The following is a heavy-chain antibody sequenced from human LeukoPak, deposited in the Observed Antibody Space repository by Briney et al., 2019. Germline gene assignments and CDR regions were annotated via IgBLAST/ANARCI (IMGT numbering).Heavy chain of an antibody. V-gene: IGHV3-30*04. D-gene: IGHD6-19*01. Sequence: PGRSLRLSCAASGFTFSSYAMHWVRQAPGKGLEWVAVISYDGSNKYYADSVKGRFTIYRDNSKNTLYLQMNSLRAEDTAVYYCARGIAVAGTELLHDDAFDIWGQGTMVTVSS. J-gene: IGHJ3*02. CDR2: ISYDGSNK. CDR1: GFTFSSYA. CDR3: ARGIAVAGTELLHDDAFDI.